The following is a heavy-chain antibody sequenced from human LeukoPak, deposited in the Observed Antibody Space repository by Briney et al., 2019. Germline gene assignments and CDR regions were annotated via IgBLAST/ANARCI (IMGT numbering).Heavy chain of an antibody. CDR1: GYTFTSYW. V-gene: IGHV5-10-1*04. Sequence: GESLKISCKGSGYTFTSYWISWVRQMPGKGLEWMGRIDPSDSYTNYSPSFQGQVTISADKSISTAYLQWSSLKASDTAMYYCARLNYYDSSGYYDGTRFDYWGQGTLVTVSS. J-gene: IGHJ4*02. CDR3: ARLNYYDSSGYYDGTRFDY. CDR2: IDPSDSYT. D-gene: IGHD3-22*01.